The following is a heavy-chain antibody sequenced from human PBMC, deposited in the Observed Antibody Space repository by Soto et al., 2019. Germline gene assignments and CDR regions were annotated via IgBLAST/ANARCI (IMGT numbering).Heavy chain of an antibody. CDR3: AKRSSSSTFDY. D-gene: IGHD6-6*01. V-gene: IGHV3-23*01. CDR2: ISGSDDST. J-gene: IGHJ4*02. Sequence: EVQLLESGGGLVQPGESLRLSCAASGFTFSSYAMSWVRQAPGKGLEWVSVISGSDDSTYYADSVKGRFTISRDNSKNTLYLQMNSLRAWDTAVYYGAKRSSSSTFDYWGQGTRVTVSS. CDR1: GFTFSSYA.